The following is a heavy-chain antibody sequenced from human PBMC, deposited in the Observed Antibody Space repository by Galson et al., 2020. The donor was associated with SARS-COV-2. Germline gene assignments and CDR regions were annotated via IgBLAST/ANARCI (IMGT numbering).Heavy chain of an antibody. V-gene: IGHV1-69*13. CDR2: IIPIFGTA. J-gene: IGHJ5*02. Sequence: SVKVSCKASGGTFSSYAISWVRQAPGHGLEWMGGIIPIFGTANYAQKFQGRVTITADESTSTAYMELSSLRSEDTAVYYCARGGWPRYNWFDPWGQGTLVTVSS. CDR3: ARGGWPRYNWFDP. CDR1: GGTFSSYA. D-gene: IGHD6-19*01.